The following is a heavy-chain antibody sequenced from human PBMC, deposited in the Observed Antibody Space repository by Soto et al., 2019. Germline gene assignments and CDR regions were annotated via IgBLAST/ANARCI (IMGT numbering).Heavy chain of an antibody. CDR3: AKDGPAQGKRYYFDY. CDR1: GFTFSSYG. Sequence: GGSLRLSCAASGFTFSSYGMHWVRQAPGKGLEWVAVISYDGSNKYYADSVKGRFTISRDNSKNTLYLQMNSLRAEDTAVYYCAKDGPAQGKRYYFDYWGQGTLVTVSS. D-gene: IGHD6-25*01. V-gene: IGHV3-30*18. J-gene: IGHJ4*02. CDR2: ISYDGSNK.